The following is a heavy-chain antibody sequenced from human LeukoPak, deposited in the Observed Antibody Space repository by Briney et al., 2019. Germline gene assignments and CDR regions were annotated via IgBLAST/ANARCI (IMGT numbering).Heavy chain of an antibody. J-gene: IGHJ4*02. D-gene: IGHD2-21*02. Sequence: RSEILSLTCTVSGGSISSSSYYWGWIRQPPGKGLEWIGRIYYSGSTYYNPSLKSRVTISVDTSKNQFSLKLSSVTAADTAVYYCASFYCGGDCPSQYYFDYWGQGTLVTVSS. CDR2: IYYSGST. CDR1: GGSISSSSYY. CDR3: ASFYCGGDCPSQYYFDY. V-gene: IGHV4-39*01.